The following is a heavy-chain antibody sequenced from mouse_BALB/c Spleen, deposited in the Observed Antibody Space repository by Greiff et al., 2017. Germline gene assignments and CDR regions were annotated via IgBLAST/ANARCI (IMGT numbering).Heavy chain of an antibody. Sequence: LQQPGSELVRPGASVKLSCKASGYTFTSYWMHWVKQRPGQGLEWIGNIYPGSGSTNYDEKFKSKATLTVDTSSSTAYMQLSSLTSEDSAVYYCTVYDYYAMDYWGQGTSVTVSS. CDR3: TVYDYYAMDY. CDR1: GYTFTSYW. CDR2: IYPGSGST. J-gene: IGHJ4*01. D-gene: IGHD2-3*01. V-gene: IGHV1S22*01.